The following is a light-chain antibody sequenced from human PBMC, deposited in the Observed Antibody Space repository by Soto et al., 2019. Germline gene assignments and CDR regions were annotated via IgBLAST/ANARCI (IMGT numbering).Light chain of an antibody. CDR1: SGHSNYA. CDR2: LNSDGRH. Sequence: QLVLTQSPSASASLGASVKLTCTLSSGHSNYAIAWHQQQPEKGPRYLMKLNSDGRHSKGDGIPDRFSGSTSGAERYLPISSLQSEDEADYYCQTWGTGIQVFGGGTQLTVL. CDR3: QTWGTGIQV. J-gene: IGLJ2*01. V-gene: IGLV4-69*01.